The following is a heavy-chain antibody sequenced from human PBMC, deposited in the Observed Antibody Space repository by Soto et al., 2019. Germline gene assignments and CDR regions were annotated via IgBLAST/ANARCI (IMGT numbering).Heavy chain of an antibody. CDR2: IDPKSGGT. CDR3: ARGCVDVPE. CDR1: GPTFIAYY. D-gene: IGHD5-12*01. J-gene: IGHJ4*02. V-gene: IGHV1-2*02. Sequence: QLVQSGAEVKKPGASVRVSCKTSGPTFIAYYIHWVRQAPGQGLEWMGWIDPKSGGTTYEQKFLGRVTMTTDTSMNSAYRDLNRLTSDDAAVYDCARGCVDVPEWGQGTLITVSS.